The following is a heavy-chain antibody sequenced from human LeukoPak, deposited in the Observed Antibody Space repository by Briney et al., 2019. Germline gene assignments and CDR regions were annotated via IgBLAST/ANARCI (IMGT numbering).Heavy chain of an antibody. V-gene: IGHV4-34*01. CDR1: GGSFSGYY. CDR3: ARGPDSSSWYLGGYYYYYMDV. Sequence: SETLSLTCAVYGGSFSGYYWSWIRQPPGKGLEWIGEINHSGSTNYNPSLKSRVTISVDTSKNQFSLKLSSVTAADTAVYYCARGPDSSSWYLGGYYYYYMDVWGKGTTVTVSS. CDR2: INHSGST. J-gene: IGHJ6*03. D-gene: IGHD6-13*01.